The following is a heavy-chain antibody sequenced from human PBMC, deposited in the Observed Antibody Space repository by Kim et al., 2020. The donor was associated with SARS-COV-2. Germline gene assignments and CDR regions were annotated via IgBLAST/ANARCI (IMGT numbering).Heavy chain of an antibody. V-gene: IGHV4-30-4*01. D-gene: IGHD6-13*01. CDR2: IYYSGST. CDR1: GGSISSGDYY. Sequence: SETLSLTCTVSGGSISSGDYYWSWIRQPPGKGLEWIGYIYYSGSTYYNPSLKSRVTISVDTSKNQFSLKLSSVTAAVTAVYYCATSRSTLVTESGMVVWGQGATVTVSS. CDR3: ATSRSTLVTESGMVV. J-gene: IGHJ6*02.